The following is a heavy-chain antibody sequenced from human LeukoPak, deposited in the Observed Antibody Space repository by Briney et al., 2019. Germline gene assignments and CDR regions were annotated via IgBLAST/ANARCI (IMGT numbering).Heavy chain of an antibody. CDR1: GYTFSGYY. J-gene: IGHJ4*02. CDR2: INPNSGGT. V-gene: IGHV1-2*02. CDR3: ARVDDRGHYYDSSGPRKLFDY. Sequence: ASVKVSCKASGYTFSGYYMHWVRQAPGQGLEWVGWINPNSGGTNYAQKFQGRVTMTRDTSISTAYMELSRLSSDDTAVYYCARVDDRGHYYDSSGPRKLFDYWGQGTLVTVSS. D-gene: IGHD3-22*01.